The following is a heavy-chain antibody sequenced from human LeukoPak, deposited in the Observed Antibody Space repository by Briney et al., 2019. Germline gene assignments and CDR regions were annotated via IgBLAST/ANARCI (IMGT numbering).Heavy chain of an antibody. Sequence: ASVKVSCKASGFTFTSSAVQWVRQVRGQRLEWIGWIVVGSGNTNYAQKFQERVTITRDMSTSTAYMELSSLRSEDTAVYYCAASPPHYYGSGSYYPSTTYYYYGMDVWGQGTTVTVSS. CDR2: IVVGSGNT. CDR1: GFTFTSSA. CDR3: AASPPHYYGSGSYYPSTTYYYYGMDV. V-gene: IGHV1-58*01. J-gene: IGHJ6*02. D-gene: IGHD3-10*01.